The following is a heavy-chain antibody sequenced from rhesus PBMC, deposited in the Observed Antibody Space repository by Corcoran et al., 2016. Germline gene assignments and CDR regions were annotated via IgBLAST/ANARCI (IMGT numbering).Heavy chain of an antibody. D-gene: IGHD3-3*01. CDR3: AKDRNYKIWTGYYGGFDY. V-gene: IGHV5-2*01. CDR1: GYSFTSYW. CDR2: MGPGDSAP. J-gene: IGHJ4*01. Sequence: EVQLVQSGAEVQRPGESLQISCKTSGYSFTSYWISWVRQIPGKGLGWRGAMGPGDSAPTYSPSFQGQVTNPADKSISTTYLPWSSLKASDSATYYCAKDRNYKIWTGYYGGFDYWGQGVLVTVSS.